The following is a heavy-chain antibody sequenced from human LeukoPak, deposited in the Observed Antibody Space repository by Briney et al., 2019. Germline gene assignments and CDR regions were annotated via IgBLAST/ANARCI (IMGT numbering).Heavy chain of an antibody. CDR3: AIRLGESRGAFDI. D-gene: IGHD6-25*01. V-gene: IGHV5-51*01. CDR2: IYPGDSDT. CDR1: GYSFTSYW. J-gene: IGHJ3*02. Sequence: GESLKISCKGSGYSFTSYWIGWVRQMPGKGLEWVGIIYPGDSDTRYSPSFQRQVTISADKSISTAYLQWSSLKASDTAMYYCAIRLGESRGAFDIWGQGTMVTVSS.